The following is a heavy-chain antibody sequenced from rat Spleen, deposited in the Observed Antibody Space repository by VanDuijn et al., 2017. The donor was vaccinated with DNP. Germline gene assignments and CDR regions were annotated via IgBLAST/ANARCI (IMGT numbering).Heavy chain of an antibody. CDR2: IWSGGTT. CDR1: GFSLSSNS. CDR3: TRHEYYFDY. J-gene: IGHJ2*01. Sequence: QVQLKESGPGLVQPSQTLSLTCTVSGFSLSSNSVSWLRQPPGKGLEWMGAIWSGGTTAYNSILKSRLSINRDTSKTKVFLEMHSLQPEDTGTYYCTRHEYYFDYWGQGVMVTVSS. V-gene: IGHV2-1*01.